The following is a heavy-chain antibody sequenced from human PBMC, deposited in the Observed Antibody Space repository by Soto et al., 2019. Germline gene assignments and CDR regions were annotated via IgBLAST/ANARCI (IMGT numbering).Heavy chain of an antibody. CDR1: GFTFDDNG. J-gene: IGHJ4*02. CDR3: AEGSCVYVFAS. V-gene: IGHV3-9*01. D-gene: IGHD5-12*01. Sequence: EVQLVESAGGLVQPGRSLRLSCAASGFTFDDNGMHWVRQAPGKGLEWVSGISWNSDTIDYADSVKGRFTISRDNAKHPLYLQMNSLRAEDTALYCCAEGSCVYVFASWGQGPLVTVSS. CDR2: ISWNSDTI.